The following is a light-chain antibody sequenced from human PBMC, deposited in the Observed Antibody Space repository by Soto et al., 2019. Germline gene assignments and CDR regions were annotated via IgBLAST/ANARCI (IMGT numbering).Light chain of an antibody. CDR1: QIVSSGY. J-gene: IGKJ2*01. Sequence: ENVLTQSPGTLSLSPGERATLSCRASQIVSSGYLAWYQHKPGQAPRLLIYGGSTRATGIPDRFRGSWSGTVFTLTISGLEPEDFAVYYCQQFGEAFGHGTKLEIK. CDR2: GGS. CDR3: QQFGEA. V-gene: IGKV3-20*01.